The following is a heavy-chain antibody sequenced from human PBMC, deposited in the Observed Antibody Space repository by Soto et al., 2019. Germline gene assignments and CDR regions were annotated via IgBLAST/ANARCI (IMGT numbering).Heavy chain of an antibody. CDR3: ARGGAPYNWFDP. V-gene: IGHV4-59*01. D-gene: IGHD3-16*01. CDR1: GGSIISYY. Sequence: PSETLSLTCTVSGGSIISYYWSWIRQPPGQGLEWDGYIFYSGITNYNPSLKSRVTISVDTSKNQFSLKLGSVTAADTAVYYCARGGAPYNWFDPWGQGTLVTVSS. J-gene: IGHJ5*02. CDR2: IFYSGIT.